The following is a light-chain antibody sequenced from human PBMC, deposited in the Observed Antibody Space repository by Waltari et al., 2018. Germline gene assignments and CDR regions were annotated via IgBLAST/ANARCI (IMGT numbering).Light chain of an antibody. V-gene: IGLV1-44*01. CDR1: SSNIGSHA. Sequence: QSVLTQPPYASGTPGQRGPIPCSGRSSNIGSHAVNWFQHLPGTAPKLLIYSNDQRPSGVPDRFSGSKSGTSASLAISGLQSEDEADYYCATWDASLNGHVFGTGTKVTVL. CDR2: SND. CDR3: ATWDASLNGHV. J-gene: IGLJ1*01.